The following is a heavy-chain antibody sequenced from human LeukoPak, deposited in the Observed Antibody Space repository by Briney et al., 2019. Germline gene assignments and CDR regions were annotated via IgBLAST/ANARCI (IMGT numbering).Heavy chain of an antibody. D-gene: IGHD3-10*01. CDR2: INHSGST. CDR3: ARGRTMVRGVSKRNWMDV. J-gene: IGHJ6*04. Sequence: SETLSLTCAAYGGSFSGYYWSWIRQPPGKGLEWIGEINHSGSTNYNPSLKSRVTISVDTSKNQFSLKLSSVTAADTAVYYCARGRTMVRGVSKRNWMDVWGKGTTVTVSS. V-gene: IGHV4-34*01. CDR1: GGSFSGYY.